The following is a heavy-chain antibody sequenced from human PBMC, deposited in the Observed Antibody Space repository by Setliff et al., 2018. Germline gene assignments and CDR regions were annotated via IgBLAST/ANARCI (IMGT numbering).Heavy chain of an antibody. V-gene: IGHV1-69*06. CDR3: ARDSVTLGQLERRGGWHYYGMGV. J-gene: IGHJ6*02. Sequence: ASVKVSCKASGGTFSGYAFSWVRQAPGEGLEWMGGITPIFETAHYAEKFQDRVTITADKSTSTVHMEVSSLTSEDTAVYFCARDSVTLGQLERRGGWHYYGMGVWGQGSRVTVSS. D-gene: IGHD1-1*01. CDR2: ITPIFETA. CDR1: GGTFSGYA.